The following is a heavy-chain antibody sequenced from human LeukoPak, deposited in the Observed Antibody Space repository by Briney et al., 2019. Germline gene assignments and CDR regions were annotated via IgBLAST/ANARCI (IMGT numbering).Heavy chain of an antibody. CDR2: ISGSGGST. V-gene: IGHV3-23*01. J-gene: IGHJ4*02. CDR1: GFTFSSYA. D-gene: IGHD3-9*01. CDR3: AKSETDILTGYYGLSVGYFDY. Sequence: GGSLRLSCAASGFTFSSYAMSWVRQAPGQGLEWVSAISGSGGSTYYADSVKGRFTISGDNSKNTLYLQMNSLRAEDTAVYYCAKSETDILTGYYGLSVGYFDYWGQGTLVTVSS.